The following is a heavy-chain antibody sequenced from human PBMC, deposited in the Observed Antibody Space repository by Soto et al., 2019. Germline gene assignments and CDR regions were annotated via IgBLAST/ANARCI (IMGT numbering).Heavy chain of an antibody. CDR3: AKDDHCSGGGCYGGFDS. D-gene: IGHD2-15*01. CDR1: GFTFDEFS. CDR2: ISWNNHVI. V-gene: IGHV3-9*01. J-gene: IGHJ4*02. Sequence: VELVESGGGLIQPGRSLRVSCAASGFTFDEFSMHWVRQVPGKGPEWVSGISWNNHVIGYAGSVKGRFTISRDNAKNSLFLQMNGLRSEDTALYYCAKDDHCSGGGCYGGFDSWGQGVLVTVSP.